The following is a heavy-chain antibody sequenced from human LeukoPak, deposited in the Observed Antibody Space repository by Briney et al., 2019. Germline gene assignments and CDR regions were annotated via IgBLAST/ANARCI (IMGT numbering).Heavy chain of an antibody. J-gene: IGHJ6*03. V-gene: IGHV1-18*04. CDR1: VYTFTNYG. CDR3: ARDGPLILGAADYYSYFYMDV. Sequence: ASVKVSCKASVYTFTNYGITWVRQAPGQGLEWMGWISAYNGNTNYAQKFQGRVTMTTDTSTTTAYMDLRSLRSDDTAVYYCARDGPLILGAADYYSYFYMDVWGKGTTVTVS. CDR2: ISAYNGNT. D-gene: IGHD1-26*01.